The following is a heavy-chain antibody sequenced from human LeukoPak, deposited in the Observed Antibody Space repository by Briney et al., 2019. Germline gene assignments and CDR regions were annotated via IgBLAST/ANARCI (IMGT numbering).Heavy chain of an antibody. D-gene: IGHD3-10*01. CDR1: GYTFTSYY. CDR2: INPSGGST. Sequence: ASVKVSCKASGYTFTSYYMHWVRQAPGQGLEWMGIINPSGGSTSYAQKFQGRVTMTRDTSTSTVYMELSSLRSEDTAVYYCARPLNTYYYGSGSYLEYWGQGTLVTVSS. J-gene: IGHJ4*02. V-gene: IGHV1-46*01. CDR3: ARPLNTYYYGSGSYLEY.